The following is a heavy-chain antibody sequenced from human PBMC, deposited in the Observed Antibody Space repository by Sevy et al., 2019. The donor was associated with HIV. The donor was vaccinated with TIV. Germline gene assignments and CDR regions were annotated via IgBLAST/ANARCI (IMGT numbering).Heavy chain of an antibody. CDR1: GLTFSRAW. CDR2: IKGKTDCGTT. CDR3: TTKSDFWSGYQYFDL. D-gene: IGHD3-3*01. V-gene: IGHV3-15*01. J-gene: IGHJ2*01. Sequence: GGSLRLSCATSGLTFSRAWMTWVRQAPGKGLEWVDRIKGKTDCGTTDYAAPVKGRFTISRDESKNTVYLQINSLKTEDTAVYYCTTKSDFWSGYQYFDLWGRGTLVTVSS.